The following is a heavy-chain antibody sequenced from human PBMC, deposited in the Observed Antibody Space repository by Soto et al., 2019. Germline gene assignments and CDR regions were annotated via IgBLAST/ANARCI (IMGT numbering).Heavy chain of an antibody. Sequence: SVKVSCKASGGTFSSYAISWVRQAPGQGLEWMGGIIPIFGTANYAQKFQGRVTITADKSTSTAYMELSSLRSEDTAVYYCERTPSMIVVVIDYWFDPWGQGTLVTVSS. CDR2: IIPIFGTA. J-gene: IGHJ5*02. CDR1: GGTFSSYA. CDR3: ERTPSMIVVVIDYWFDP. V-gene: IGHV1-69*06. D-gene: IGHD3-22*01.